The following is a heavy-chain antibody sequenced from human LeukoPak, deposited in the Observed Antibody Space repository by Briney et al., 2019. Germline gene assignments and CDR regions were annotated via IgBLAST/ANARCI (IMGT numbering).Heavy chain of an antibody. CDR2: IYHSGST. CDR1: GGSISSSNW. V-gene: IGHV4-4*02. D-gene: IGHD6-19*01. CDR3: ARDNRVAGPAWGFDY. Sequence: PSETLSLTCAVSGGSISSSNWWSWVRQPPGKGLEWIGEIYHSGSTNYNPSLKSRVTISVDKSKNQFSLKLSSVTAADTAVYYCARDNRVAGPAWGFDYWGQGTLVTVSS. J-gene: IGHJ4*02.